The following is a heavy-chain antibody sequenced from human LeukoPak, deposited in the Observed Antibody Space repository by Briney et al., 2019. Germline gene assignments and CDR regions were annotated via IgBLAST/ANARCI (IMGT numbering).Heavy chain of an antibody. J-gene: IGHJ6*02. CDR1: GYTFTSYG. Sequence: ASVKVSCKASGYTFTSYGLSWVRQAPGQGLEWMGWVSPYNGKTNYAQKFQGRVTMTTDTATNTAHMELRSLRSDDTAVYYCARGAPAMDVWGQGTTVTVSS. CDR2: VSPYNGKT. CDR3: ARGAPAMDV. V-gene: IGHV1-18*01.